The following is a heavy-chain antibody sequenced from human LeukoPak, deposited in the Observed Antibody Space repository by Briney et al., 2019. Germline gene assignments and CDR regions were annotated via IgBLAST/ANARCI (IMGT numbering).Heavy chain of an antibody. Sequence: PSETLSLTCSVSGGSMYTYYWSWIRQPPGKGLECVGHIYYSGTTNYNPSLKSRVIMSVDTSKNQFSLKLTSVTAADTAVYYCARVSVAGPRPPLINAFDIWGQGAMVTVSS. V-gene: IGHV4-59*01. CDR2: IYYSGTT. CDR3: ARVSVAGPRPPLINAFDI. J-gene: IGHJ3*02. CDR1: GGSMYTYY. D-gene: IGHD6-19*01.